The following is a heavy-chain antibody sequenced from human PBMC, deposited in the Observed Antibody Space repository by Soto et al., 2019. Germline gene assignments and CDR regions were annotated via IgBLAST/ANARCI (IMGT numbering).Heavy chain of an antibody. CDR3: ARAFPTTKYYFDY. CDR1: GGSIRSGGYY. V-gene: IGHV4-31*03. D-gene: IGHD4-17*01. CDR2: IYYSGST. J-gene: IGHJ4*02. Sequence: LSVTCTVSGGSIRSGGYYWSWIRQHPGKGLEWIGYIYYSGSTYYNPSLKSRVTISVDTSKNRFSLKLSSVTAADTAVYYCARAFPTTKYYFDYWGQGTLVTVSS.